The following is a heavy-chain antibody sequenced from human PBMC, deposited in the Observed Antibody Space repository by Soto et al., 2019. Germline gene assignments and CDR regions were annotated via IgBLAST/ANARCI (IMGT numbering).Heavy chain of an antibody. CDR1: GFTFSSYW. D-gene: IGHD1-26*01. CDR3: ARERGPYYTDY. J-gene: IGHJ4*02. Sequence: EVQLMESGGGLVQPGGSLRLPCVVSGFTFSSYWMQWVRQAPGKGPVWVSRINGDGSDTTYADSVKGRFTISRDNAKNTLYLQMNSLRDEDTAVYYCARERGPYYTDYWGQGTLVTVSS. CDR2: INGDGSDT. V-gene: IGHV3-74*03.